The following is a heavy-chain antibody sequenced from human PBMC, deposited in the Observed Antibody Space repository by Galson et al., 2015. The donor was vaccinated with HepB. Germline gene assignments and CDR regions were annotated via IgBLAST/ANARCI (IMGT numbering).Heavy chain of an antibody. Sequence: SLRLSCAASGFTFSNAWMSWVRQAPGKGLEWISYISGSSNTIYYADSVKGRFTISRDNAKNTLYLQLNSLRDDDTAVYYCARAPAGRGYNFYYFDYWGQGTLVTVSS. CDR3: ARAPAGRGYNFYYFDY. CDR2: ISGSSNTI. D-gene: IGHD5-18*01. V-gene: IGHV3-48*02. J-gene: IGHJ4*02. CDR1: GFTFSNAW.